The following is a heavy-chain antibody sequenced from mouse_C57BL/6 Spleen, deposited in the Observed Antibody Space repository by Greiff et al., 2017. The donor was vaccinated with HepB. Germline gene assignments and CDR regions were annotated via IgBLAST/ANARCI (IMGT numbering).Heavy chain of an antibody. CDR2: IYPGDGDT. D-gene: IGHD4-1*01. V-gene: IGHV1-80*01. Sequence: QVQLQQSGAELVKPGASVKISCKASGYAFSSYWINWVKQRPGKGLEWIGQIYPGDGDTNYNGKFKGKATLTADKSSSTAYMQLSSLTSEDSAVYFCARKLGREYFDVWGTGTTVTVSS. CDR3: ARKLGREYFDV. CDR1: GYAFSSYW. J-gene: IGHJ1*03.